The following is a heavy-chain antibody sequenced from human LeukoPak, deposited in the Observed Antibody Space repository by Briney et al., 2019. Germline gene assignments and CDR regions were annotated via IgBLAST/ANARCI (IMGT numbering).Heavy chain of an antibody. CDR1: GGTFSSYA. Sequence: ASVKVSCKASGGTFSSYAISWVRQAPGQGLEWMGGIIHIFGTANYAQKFQGRVTITADESTSTAYMELSSLRSEDTAVYYCARPLLYTQDAFDIWGQGTMVTVSS. CDR3: ARPLLYTQDAFDI. CDR2: IIHIFGTA. V-gene: IGHV1-69*13. D-gene: IGHD2-2*02. J-gene: IGHJ3*02.